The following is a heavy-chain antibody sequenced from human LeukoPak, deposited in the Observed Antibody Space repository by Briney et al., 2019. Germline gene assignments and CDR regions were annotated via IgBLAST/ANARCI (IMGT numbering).Heavy chain of an antibody. Sequence: PSETLSLTCAVYGGSFSGYYWSWIRQPPGKGLEWIGEINHSGSTNYNPSLKSRVTISVDTSKNQLSLKLSSVTAADTAVYYCARRLVQLWLNWFDPWGQGTLVTVSS. D-gene: IGHD5-18*01. CDR2: INHSGST. CDR3: ARRLVQLWLNWFDP. CDR1: GGSFSGYY. J-gene: IGHJ5*02. V-gene: IGHV4-34*01.